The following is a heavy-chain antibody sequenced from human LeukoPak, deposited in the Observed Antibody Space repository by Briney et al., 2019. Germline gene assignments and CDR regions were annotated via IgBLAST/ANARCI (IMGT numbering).Heavy chain of an antibody. J-gene: IGHJ6*03. Sequence: GSLRLSCAASGFTFSSYAMSWVRQAPGKGLEWVSAISGSGGSTYYADSVKGRFTISRDNSKNTLYLQMNSPRAEDTAVYYCAKDENYYDSSGYYYYYYMDVWGKGTTVTVSS. CDR1: GFTFSSYA. D-gene: IGHD3-22*01. V-gene: IGHV3-23*01. CDR3: AKDENYYDSSGYYYYYYMDV. CDR2: ISGSGGST.